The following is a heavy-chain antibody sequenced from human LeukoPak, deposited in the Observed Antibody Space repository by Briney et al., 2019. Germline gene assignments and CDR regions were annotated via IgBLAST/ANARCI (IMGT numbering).Heavy chain of an antibody. CDR2: IWYDGNNK. J-gene: IGHJ4*02. V-gene: IGHV3-33*01. CDR1: GFTVSSYY. CDR3: ARDRGGDGINYYFDS. Sequence: GRSLRLACAASGFTVSSYYMHWVRQEPGKGMEWLAVIWYDGNNKYYADSVKGRFTISRDNSKNTLYLQVISLRAEDTAVYYCARDRGGDGINYYFDSWGQGTLVTVSS. D-gene: IGHD5-24*01.